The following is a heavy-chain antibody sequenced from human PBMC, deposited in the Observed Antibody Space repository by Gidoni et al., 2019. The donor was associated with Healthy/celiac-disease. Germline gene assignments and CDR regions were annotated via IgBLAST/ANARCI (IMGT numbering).Heavy chain of an antibody. CDR2: IWYDGRNK. Sequence: QVQLVESGGGVVQPGRSLRLSCAASGFTFSSYGMHWVRQAPGKGLEWVAVIWYDGRNKYYADSVKGRFTISRDNSKNTLYLQMNSLRAEDTAVYYCARSGIAAAGEYYFDYWGQGTLVTVSS. V-gene: IGHV3-33*01. CDR1: GFTFSSYG. D-gene: IGHD6-13*01. CDR3: ARSGIAAAGEYYFDY. J-gene: IGHJ4*02.